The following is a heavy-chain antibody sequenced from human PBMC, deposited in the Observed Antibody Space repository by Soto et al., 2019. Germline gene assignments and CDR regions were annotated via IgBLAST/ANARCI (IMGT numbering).Heavy chain of an antibody. CDR2: IDPSDSYT. CDR3: AREGIMARSYYFHY. CDR1: GYSFTKFW. Sequence: GESLKISCTGSGYSFTKFWITWVRQMPGKGLEWMGRIDPSDSYTNYSPSFRGHVTMSVDKSISAAYLQWSSLKASDTGIYYCAREGIMARSYYFHYWGQGSLVTVSS. J-gene: IGHJ4*02. V-gene: IGHV5-10-1*01. D-gene: IGHD1-26*01.